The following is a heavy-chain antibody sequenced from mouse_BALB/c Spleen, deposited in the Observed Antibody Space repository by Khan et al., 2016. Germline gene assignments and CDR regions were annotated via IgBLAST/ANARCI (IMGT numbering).Heavy chain of an antibody. CDR3: VRDLGFAY. Sequence: EVQLVETGGGLVQPKGSLKLSCAASGFTFNTNAMNWVRQAPGKGLEWVGRIRSKSNNYATYYADSVKDRFTIARDDSQSMLYLQMHNLKAADAAMYSCVRDLGFAYWGQGTLVTVSA. CDR2: IRSKSNNYAT. J-gene: IGHJ3*01. CDR1: GFTFNTNA. V-gene: IGHV10S3*01.